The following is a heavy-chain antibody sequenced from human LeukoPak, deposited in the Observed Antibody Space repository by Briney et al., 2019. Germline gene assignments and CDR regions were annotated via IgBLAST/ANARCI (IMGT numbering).Heavy chain of an antibody. J-gene: IGHJ4*02. CDR3: AREEGATTVYYFDY. Sequence: GGSLRLSCAASGFTFSSYAMSWVRQAPGKGLEWVSYISSSSSTIYYADSVKGRFTIFRDNAKNSLFLQMNSLRAEDMAVYYCAREEGATTVYYFDYCGQGTLVTVSS. CDR1: GFTFSSYA. V-gene: IGHV3-48*04. CDR2: ISSSSSTI. D-gene: IGHD1-26*01.